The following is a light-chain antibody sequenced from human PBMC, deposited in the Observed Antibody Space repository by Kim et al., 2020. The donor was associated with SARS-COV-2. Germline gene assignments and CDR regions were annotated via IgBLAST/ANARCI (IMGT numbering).Light chain of an antibody. CDR3: GTWDSSLSGLL. CDR1: SSNIGKNY. J-gene: IGLJ2*01. CDR2: DNN. Sequence: QSVLTQPPSVSAAPGQKVTISCSGSSSNIGKNYLSWYQQLPGTVPKLLIYDNNKRPSGIPDRFSGSKSGTSATLGISGLQTGDEAVYYCGTWDSSLSGLLFGGGTQLTVL. V-gene: IGLV1-51*01.